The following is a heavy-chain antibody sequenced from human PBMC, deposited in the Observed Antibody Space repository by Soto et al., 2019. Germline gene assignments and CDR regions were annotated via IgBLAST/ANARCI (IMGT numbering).Heavy chain of an antibody. V-gene: IGHV4-4*07. J-gene: IGHJ6*02. D-gene: IGHD2-21*01. Sequence: TLSLTCTVSGGSISGFYWTWIRQPAGKGLEWIGYIHTRGNTKYNPSLNSRVTMSVDTSKNQFFLKLNSVTAADTAVYYCARDLSMTYYRGVDVWGQGTTVTVSS. CDR1: GGSISGFY. CDR3: ARDLSMTYYRGVDV. CDR2: IHTRGNT.